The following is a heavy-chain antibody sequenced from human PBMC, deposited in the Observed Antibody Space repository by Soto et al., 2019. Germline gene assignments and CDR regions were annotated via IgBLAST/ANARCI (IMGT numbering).Heavy chain of an antibody. V-gene: IGHV4-34*01. CDR2: INHSGST. CDR1: GGSFSGYY. Sequence: SETLSLTCAVYGGSFSGYYWSWIRQPPGKGLEWIGEINHSGSTNYNPSLKSRVTISVDTSKNQFSLKLSSVTAADTAVYYCARGYCSSTSCYRPNYYYYGMDFWGQGTTVTVSS. D-gene: IGHD2-2*01. CDR3: ARGYCSSTSCYRPNYYYYGMDF. J-gene: IGHJ6*02.